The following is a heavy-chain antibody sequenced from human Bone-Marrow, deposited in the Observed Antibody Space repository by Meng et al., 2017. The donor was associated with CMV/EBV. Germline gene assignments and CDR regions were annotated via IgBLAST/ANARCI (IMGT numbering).Heavy chain of an antibody. D-gene: IGHD2-2*01. CDR2: IVVCSGNT. Sequence: SVKVSCKASGFTFTSSAVQWVRQARGQRLEWIGWIVVCSGNTNYAQKFQERVTITRDMSTSTAYMELSSLRSEDTAVYYCAADRYCSSTSCYLTFDYWGQGTLVTVSS. V-gene: IGHV1-58*01. CDR3: AADRYCSSTSCYLTFDY. CDR1: GFTFTSSA. J-gene: IGHJ4*02.